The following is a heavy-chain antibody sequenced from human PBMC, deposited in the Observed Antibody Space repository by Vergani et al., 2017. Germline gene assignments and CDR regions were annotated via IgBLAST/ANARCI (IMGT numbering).Heavy chain of an antibody. J-gene: IGHJ6*03. CDR2: IYTSGRT. Sequence: QVQLQESGPGLVNPSQTLSLTCTVSGASISSGSYYWSWIRQPAGKTLEWIGRIYTSGRTIYNPSLESRVTLSLDTSKSQFSLKVSSVTAADTAVYFCARELPANYYYFYRDVWGKGTSVTVSS. CDR1: GASISSGSYY. CDR3: ARELPANYYYFYRDV. V-gene: IGHV4-61*02. D-gene: IGHD2-15*01.